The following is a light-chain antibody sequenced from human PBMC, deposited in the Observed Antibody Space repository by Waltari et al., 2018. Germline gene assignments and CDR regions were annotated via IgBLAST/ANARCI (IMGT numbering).Light chain of an antibody. V-gene: IGKV3-11*01. CDR1: QSVSNY. CDR3: QQRISWPLT. J-gene: IGKJ4*01. CDR2: DAS. Sequence: EIVLTQSQATMSLSTGERATLSCRASQSVSNYLAWYQQKPGQAPSLLIYDASNRATGILARFSGGGSGTDFTLTISSLAPEDFAGYYCQQRISWPLTFGGETKVEIK.